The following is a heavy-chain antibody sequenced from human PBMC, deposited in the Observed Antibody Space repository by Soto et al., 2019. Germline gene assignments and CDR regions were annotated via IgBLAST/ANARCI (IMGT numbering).Heavy chain of an antibody. CDR3: ARTDSSGYYFVY. J-gene: IGHJ4*02. D-gene: IGHD3-22*01. V-gene: IGHV4-31*03. Sequence: QVQLQESGPGLVKPSQTLSLTCTVSGDFISSGGYYWSWIRQLPGKGLEWIGYIYSSGTTYYNPSLKSRFIILVAXSKNQFSLNLSSVTAADTAVYYCARTDSSGYYFVYWGQGTLVTVFS. CDR2: IYSSGTT. CDR1: GDFISSGGYY.